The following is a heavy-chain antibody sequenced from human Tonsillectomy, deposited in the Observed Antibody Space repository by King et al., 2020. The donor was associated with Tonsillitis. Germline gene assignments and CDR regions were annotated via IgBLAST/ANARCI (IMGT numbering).Heavy chain of an antibody. CDR3: ARQKQSAGSFDY. D-gene: IGHD3-10*01. V-gene: IGHV4-39*01. Sequence: QLQESGPGLVKPSETLSLTCTVPGGSISSNSYYWGWIRQPPGKGLEWIGSIYYSGSTYFNPSPKSRVTISVDTSKNQFSLKLSSVTAADTAVYYCARQKQSAGSFDYWGQGTLVTVSS. CDR2: IYYSGST. J-gene: IGHJ4*02. CDR1: GGSISSNSYY.